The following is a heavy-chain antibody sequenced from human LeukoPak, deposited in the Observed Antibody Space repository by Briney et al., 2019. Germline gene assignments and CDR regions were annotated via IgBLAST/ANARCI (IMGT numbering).Heavy chain of an antibody. J-gene: IGHJ4*02. V-gene: IGHV4-34*01. CDR3: ARGSQPITGTLPPGTFYYHFDY. CDR1: GGSFSGYY. CDR2: INHSGST. Sequence: SETLSLTCAVYGGSFSGYYWSWIRQPPGKGLEWIGEINHSGSTNYNPSLKSRVTISVDTSKNQFSLKLSSVTAADTAVYYCARGSQPITGTLPPGTFYYHFDYWGQGTLVTVSS. D-gene: IGHD1-20*01.